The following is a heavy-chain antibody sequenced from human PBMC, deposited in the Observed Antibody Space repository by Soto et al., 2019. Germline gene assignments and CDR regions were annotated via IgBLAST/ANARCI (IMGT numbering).Heavy chain of an antibody. CDR1: GFTVSSNS. D-gene: IGHD3-22*01. CDR2: IYSGGST. Sequence: GGSLRLSCAASGFTVSSNSMSWVRQAPGKGLEWVSVIYSGGSTYYADSVKGRFTISRDNSKNTLYLQMNSLRAEDTAVYYCARDLVESGYPEYFQHWGQGTLVTVSS. V-gene: IGHV3-53*01. CDR3: ARDLVESGYPEYFQH. J-gene: IGHJ1*01.